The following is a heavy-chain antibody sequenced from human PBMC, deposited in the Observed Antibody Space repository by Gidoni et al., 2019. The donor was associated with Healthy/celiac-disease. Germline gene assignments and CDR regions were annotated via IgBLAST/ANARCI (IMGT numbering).Heavy chain of an antibody. CDR3: ARDLSYGGNPSDAFDI. Sequence: EVQLVESGGGLVQPGGSLRLSCAASGFTFSSYSMNWVRQAPGKGLEWVSYISSSSSTIYYADSVKGRFTSSRDNAKNSRYLQMNSLRAEDTAVYYCARDLSYGGNPSDAFDIWGQGTMVTVSS. J-gene: IGHJ3*02. CDR2: ISSSSSTI. V-gene: IGHV3-48*04. D-gene: IGHD4-17*01. CDR1: GFTFSSYS.